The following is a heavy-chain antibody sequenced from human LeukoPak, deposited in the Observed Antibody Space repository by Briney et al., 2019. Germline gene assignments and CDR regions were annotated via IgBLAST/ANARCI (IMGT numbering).Heavy chain of an antibody. CDR3: ARVQVSIAAFDAFDI. CDR1: GGSISGSSYY. V-gene: IGHV4-39*07. J-gene: IGHJ3*02. Sequence: SETLSLTCTVSGGSISGSSYYWGWIRQPPGKGLEWIGSIYYSGSTYYNPSLKSRVTISVDRSKNQFSLKLSSVTAADTAVYYCARVQVSIAAFDAFDIWGQGTMVTVSS. D-gene: IGHD6-6*01. CDR2: IYYSGST.